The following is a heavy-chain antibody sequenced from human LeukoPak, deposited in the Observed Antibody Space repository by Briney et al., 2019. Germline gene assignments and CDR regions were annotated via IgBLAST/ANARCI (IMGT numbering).Heavy chain of an antibody. J-gene: IGHJ4*02. CDR2: INWSGGST. CDR1: GFTFDNYG. CDR3: ARDSSYGDYVPDY. Sequence: GGSLRLSCAASGFTFDNYGMSWVRQAPGKGLEWVSCINWSGGSTGYADSVKGRFTISRDNAKNSLYLQMNSLRAEDTALYYCARDSSYGDYVPDYWGQGTLVTVSS. V-gene: IGHV3-20*04. D-gene: IGHD4-17*01.